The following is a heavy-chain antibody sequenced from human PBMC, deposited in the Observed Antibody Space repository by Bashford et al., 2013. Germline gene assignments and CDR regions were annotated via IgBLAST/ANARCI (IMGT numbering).Heavy chain of an antibody. CDR1: GFTLSDYY. D-gene: IGHD2-21*01. J-gene: IGHJ6*02. V-gene: IGHV3-11*01. Sequence: GESLKISCAASGFTLSDYYMSWIRQAPGRGLEWISYISPRGSTFYYAESVEGRFTVSRDNAENSLFLQMSSLRAEDTAVYYCVRDGHVSVVVDGMDVVGPRDHGHRLL. CDR2: ISPRGSTF. CDR3: VRDGHVSVVVDGMDV.